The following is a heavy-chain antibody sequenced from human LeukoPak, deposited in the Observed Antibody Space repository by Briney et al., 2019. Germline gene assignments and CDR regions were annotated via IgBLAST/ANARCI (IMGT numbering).Heavy chain of an antibody. D-gene: IGHD6-19*01. J-gene: IGHJ4*02. CDR1: GFTFSSYS. CDR3: AKARPLDSSGWYRYFDY. CDR2: ISSSSSYI. V-gene: IGHV3-21*01. Sequence: GGSLRLSCAASGFTFSSYSMNWVRQAPGKGLEWVSSISSSSSYIYYADSVKGRFTISRDNAKNSLYLQMNSLRAEDTAVYYCAKARPLDSSGWYRYFDYWGQGTLVTVSS.